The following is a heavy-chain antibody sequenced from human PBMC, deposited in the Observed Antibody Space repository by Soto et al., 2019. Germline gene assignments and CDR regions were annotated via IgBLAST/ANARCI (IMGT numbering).Heavy chain of an antibody. CDR3: ARGPYGSGIRSPYYFYYMGV. D-gene: IGHD3-10*01. Sequence: QVQLQEWGAGLLKPTETLSLTCAVYGGSFSGYYWSWIRQPPGKGLEWIGEVSHSGSTNYTPSLKRRVTISVDTSKSQFSLKLSSVTAADTAVYYCARGPYGSGIRSPYYFYYMGVWGKGTTVTVSS. CDR2: VSHSGST. J-gene: IGHJ6*03. V-gene: IGHV4-34*01. CDR1: GGSFSGYY.